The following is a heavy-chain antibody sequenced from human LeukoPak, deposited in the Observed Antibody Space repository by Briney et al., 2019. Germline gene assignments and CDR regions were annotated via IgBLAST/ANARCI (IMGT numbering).Heavy chain of an antibody. CDR3: ARARGGNHYYDNSGYFDY. CDR1: GGTFSSYA. V-gene: IGHV1-69*05. D-gene: IGHD3-22*01. Sequence: SVKVSCKASGGTFSSYAISWVRQAPGQGLEWMGGIIPIFGTANYAQKFQGRVTITTDESTSTAYMELSSLRSEDTAVYYCARARGGNHYYDNSGYFDYWGQGTLVTVSS. CDR2: IIPIFGTA. J-gene: IGHJ4*02.